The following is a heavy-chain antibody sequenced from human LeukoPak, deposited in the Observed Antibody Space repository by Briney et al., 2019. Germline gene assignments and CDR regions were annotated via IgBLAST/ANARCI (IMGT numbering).Heavy chain of an antibody. Sequence: KPGGSLRLSCAASGFTFSSYSMNWVRQPPGKGLEWIGEINHSGSTNYNPSLKSRVTISVDTSKNQFSLKLSSVTAADTAVYYCAGSGSRHYFDYWGQGTLVTVSS. CDR3: AGSGSRHYFDY. V-gene: IGHV4-34*08. D-gene: IGHD1-26*01. CDR2: INHSGST. CDR1: GFTFSSYS. J-gene: IGHJ4*02.